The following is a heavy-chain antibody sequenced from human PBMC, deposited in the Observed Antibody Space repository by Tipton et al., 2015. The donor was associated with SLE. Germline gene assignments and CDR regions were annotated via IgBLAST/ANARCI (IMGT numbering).Heavy chain of an antibody. J-gene: IGHJ3*02. CDR3: ARRPDDDYRTLDGAFDI. V-gene: IGHV4-59*12. D-gene: IGHD4-11*01. Sequence: TLSLTCTVSGGSISSDYWTWIRQPPGKGLEWIGSVSYSGSTYYNSSLKSRVTISLDTSKNQFSLKLSSVTAADTAVYYCARRPDDDYRTLDGAFDIWGQGTMVTVSS. CDR1: GGSISSDY. CDR2: VSYSGST.